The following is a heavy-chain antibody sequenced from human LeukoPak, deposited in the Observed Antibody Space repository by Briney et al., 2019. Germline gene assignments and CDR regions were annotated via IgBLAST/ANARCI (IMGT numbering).Heavy chain of an antibody. CDR2: IIPILGIA. CDR3: ASEGYCSGGSCYYYFDY. Sequence: SAKVSCKASGGTFSSYAISWVRQAPGQGLEWMGRIIPILGIANYAQKFQGRVTITADKSTSTAYMELSSLRSEDTAVYYCASEGYCSGGSCYYYFDYWGQGTLVTVSS. CDR1: GGTFSSYA. V-gene: IGHV1-69*04. J-gene: IGHJ4*02. D-gene: IGHD2-15*01.